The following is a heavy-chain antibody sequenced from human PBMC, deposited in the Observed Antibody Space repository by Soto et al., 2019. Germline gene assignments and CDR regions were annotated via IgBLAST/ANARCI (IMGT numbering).Heavy chain of an antibody. J-gene: IGHJ4*02. D-gene: IGHD3-10*01. CDR3: ARLVLPSYFFDH. V-gene: IGHV4-31*03. CDR1: DASLSSGGIY. CDR2: IYYSGRT. Sequence: TLSRTCTVSDASLSSGGIYWSWIRQHPGKGLEWLGFIYYSGRTYYNPSLQSRVSISVAASKNQFSLKLTSVTAADTAVYFCARLVLPSYFFDHWGQGTLVTVSS.